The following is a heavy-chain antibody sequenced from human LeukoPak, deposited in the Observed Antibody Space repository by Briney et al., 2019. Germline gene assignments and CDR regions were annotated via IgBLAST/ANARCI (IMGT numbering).Heavy chain of an antibody. V-gene: IGHV1-8*01. D-gene: IGHD6-13*01. CDR3: ARGAQYSSSWYTGYYYYYMDV. CDR1: GYAFTSYD. J-gene: IGHJ6*03. Sequence: ASVKVSCKASGYAFTSYDINWVRQATGQGLEWMGWMNPNSGNTGYAQKFQGGVTMTRNTSISTAYMELSSLRSEDTAVYYCARGAQYSSSWYTGYYYYYMDVWGKGTTVTVSS. CDR2: MNPNSGNT.